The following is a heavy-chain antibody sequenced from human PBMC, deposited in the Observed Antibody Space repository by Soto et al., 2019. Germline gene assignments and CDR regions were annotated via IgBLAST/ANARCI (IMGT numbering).Heavy chain of an antibody. CDR2: ISGSGGST. J-gene: IGHJ4*02. CDR1: GFTFSSYA. CDR3: AKSRKGGSYYIGY. Sequence: EVQLLEAGGGLVQPGGSLRLSCAASGFTFSSYAMSWVRQAPGKGLEWVSAISGSGGSTYYADSVKGRFTISRDNSKNTLYLQMNSLRAEDTAVYYCAKSRKGGSYYIGYWGQGTLVTVSS. V-gene: IGHV3-23*01. D-gene: IGHD1-26*01.